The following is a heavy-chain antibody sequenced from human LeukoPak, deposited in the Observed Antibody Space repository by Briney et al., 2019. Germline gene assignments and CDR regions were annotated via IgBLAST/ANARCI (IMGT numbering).Heavy chain of an antibody. CDR3: AKGIVPARTHYYYGMDV. V-gene: IGHV3-9*01. CDR2: ISWNSGSI. CDR1: GFTFDDYA. D-gene: IGHD2-2*01. Sequence: PGGSLRLSCAASGFTFDDYAMHWVRQAPGKGLEWVSGISWNSGSIGYADSVKGRFTISRDNAKNSLYLQMNSLRAEDTAVYYCAKGIVPARTHYYYGMDVWGQGTTVTVSS. J-gene: IGHJ6*02.